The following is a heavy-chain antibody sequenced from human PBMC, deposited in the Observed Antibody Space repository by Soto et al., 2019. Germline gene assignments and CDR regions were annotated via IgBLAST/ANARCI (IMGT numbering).Heavy chain of an antibody. CDR2: IYHSGST. CDR1: GGSISSSNW. Sequence: SETLSLTCAVSGGSISSSNWWSWVRQPPGKGLEWIGEIYHSGSTNYNPSLKSRVTISVDKSKNQFSLKLSSVTAADTAVYYCEREGLGIAARFDPWGQGTLVTV. CDR3: EREGLGIAARFDP. D-gene: IGHD6-13*01. J-gene: IGHJ5*02. V-gene: IGHV4-4*02.